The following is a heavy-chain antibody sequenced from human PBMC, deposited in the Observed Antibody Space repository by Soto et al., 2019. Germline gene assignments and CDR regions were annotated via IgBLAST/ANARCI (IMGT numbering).Heavy chain of an antibody. CDR2: TYYRSKWYN. V-gene: IGHV6-1*01. J-gene: IGHJ6*02. CDR1: WDSVSSSSVT. CDR3: ARARSIVVVPAAIYYYYYGMDV. Sequence: PSQTLSLTCAISWDSVSSSSVTWNWIRQSPSRRLEWLGRTYYRSKWYNDYAESVKSRITINPDTSKNQFSLHLNSVTPEDTAVYYCARARSIVVVPAAIYYYYYGMDVWGQGTTVTSP. D-gene: IGHD2-2*01.